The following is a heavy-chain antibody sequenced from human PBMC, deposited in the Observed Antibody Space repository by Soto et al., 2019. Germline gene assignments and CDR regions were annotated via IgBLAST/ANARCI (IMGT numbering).Heavy chain of an antibody. V-gene: IGHV5-51*01. CDR2: IYPGDSDT. D-gene: IGHD2-2*01. CDR1: GNSFTSYL. Sequence: XESLKVSWKCSGNSFTSYLISWVLQMPGKGLEWMGIIYPGDSDTRYSPSFQGQVTISADKSISTAYLQWSSLKASDTAMYYCARIGVPDAMVPYYYYGMDVWGQGTTVTVSS. J-gene: IGHJ6*02. CDR3: ARIGVPDAMVPYYYYGMDV.